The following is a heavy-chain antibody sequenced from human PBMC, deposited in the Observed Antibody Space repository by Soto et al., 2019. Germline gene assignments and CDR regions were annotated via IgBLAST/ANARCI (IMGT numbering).Heavy chain of an antibody. D-gene: IGHD3-16*01. CDR2: ISSSSSSYI. J-gene: IGHJ3*02. CDR1: GFTFSSYS. Sequence: PGGSLRLSCAASGFTFSSYSMNWVRQAPGKGLEWVSSISSSSSSYIYYADSVKGRFTISRDNAKNSLYLQMNSLRAEDTAVYYCARDTYYDYIWGPIGRSYDAFDIWGQGTMVTVSS. V-gene: IGHV3-21*01. CDR3: ARDTYYDYIWGPIGRSYDAFDI.